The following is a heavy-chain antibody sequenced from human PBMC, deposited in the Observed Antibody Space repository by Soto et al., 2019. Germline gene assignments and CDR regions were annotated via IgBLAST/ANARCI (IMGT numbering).Heavy chain of an antibody. D-gene: IGHD4-17*01. J-gene: IGHJ4*02. CDR2: IYYSGST. CDR3: ARHSPDYHARYGDYYFDY. CDR1: GGSISSSSYY. V-gene: IGHV4-39*01. Sequence: PSETLSLTCTVSGGSISSSSYYWGWIRQPPGKGLEWIGSIYYSGSTYYNPSLKSRVTISVDTSKNQFSLKLSSVTAADTAVYYCARHSPDYHARYGDYYFDYWGQGTLVTVSS.